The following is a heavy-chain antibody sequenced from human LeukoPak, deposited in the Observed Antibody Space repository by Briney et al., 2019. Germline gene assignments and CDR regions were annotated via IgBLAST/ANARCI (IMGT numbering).Heavy chain of an antibody. Sequence: ASVKVFCKASGGTFSSYAISWVRQAPGQGLEWMGGIIPIFGTANYAQKFQGRVTITTDESTSTAYMELSSLRSKDTAVYYCARGPEIVVVPAAKDAEYFQHWGQGTLVTVSS. CDR3: ARGPEIVVVPAAKDAEYFQH. CDR1: GGTFSSYA. D-gene: IGHD2-2*01. V-gene: IGHV1-69*05. CDR2: IIPIFGTA. J-gene: IGHJ1*01.